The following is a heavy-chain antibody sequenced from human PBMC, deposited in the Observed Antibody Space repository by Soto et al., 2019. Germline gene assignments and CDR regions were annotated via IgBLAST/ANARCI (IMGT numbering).Heavy chain of an antibody. Sequence: SETLSLTCTVSGGSISNYYWTWIRQPPGKGLEWIGYIYYSGSTNYNPPLKSRVTISVDTSKNQFSLKLSSVTAADTAVYYCARAYGDYVFDYWGQGTLVTVSS. CDR2: IYYSGST. J-gene: IGHJ4*02. V-gene: IGHV4-59*01. D-gene: IGHD4-17*01. CDR3: ARAYGDYVFDY. CDR1: GGSISNYY.